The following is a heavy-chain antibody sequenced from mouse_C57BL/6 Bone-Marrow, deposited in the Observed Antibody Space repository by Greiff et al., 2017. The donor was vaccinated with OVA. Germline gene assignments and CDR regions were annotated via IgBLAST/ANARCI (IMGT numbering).Heavy chain of an antibody. CDR2: INPGSGGT. D-gene: IGHD2-5*01. V-gene: IGHV1-54*01. Sequence: VQRVESGAELVRPGTSVKVSCKASGYAFTNYLIEWVKQRPGQGLEWIGVINPGSGGTNYNEKFKGKATLTADKSSSTAYMQLSSLTSEDSAVYFCARDSNWFAYWGQGTLVTVSA. CDR1: GYAFTNYL. CDR3: ARDSNWFAY. J-gene: IGHJ3*01.